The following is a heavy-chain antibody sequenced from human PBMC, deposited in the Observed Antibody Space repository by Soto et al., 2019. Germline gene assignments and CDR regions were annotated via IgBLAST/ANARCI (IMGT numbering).Heavy chain of an antibody. CDR3: ARDVVVPAAHRGYYYYYGMDV. J-gene: IGHJ6*02. D-gene: IGHD2-2*01. Sequence: GGSLRLSCAASGFTFSSDWLHWVRQAPGKGLVWVSRINSDGSSTSYADSVKGRFTISRDNAKNTLYLQMNSLRAEDTAVYYCARDVVVPAAHRGYYYYYGMDVWGQGTTVTVSS. CDR1: GFTFSSDW. CDR2: INSDGSST. V-gene: IGHV3-74*01.